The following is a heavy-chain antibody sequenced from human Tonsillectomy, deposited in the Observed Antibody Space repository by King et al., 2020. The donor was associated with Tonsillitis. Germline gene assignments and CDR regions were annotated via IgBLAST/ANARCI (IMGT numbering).Heavy chain of an antibody. Sequence: QLVQSGAEVKKPGSSVKVSCKASGGTFNSFAITWVRQAPGQGLEWMGGIIPIFGTPNYAQKFQGRVTITADESTSTAYMELNNLRSEDTAVYYCARVPDCSGGSCDGGYDYWGQGTLVTVSS. V-gene: IGHV1-69*01. D-gene: IGHD2-15*01. CDR3: ARVPDCSGGSCDGGYDY. CDR2: IIPIFGTP. CDR1: GGTFNSFA. J-gene: IGHJ4*02.